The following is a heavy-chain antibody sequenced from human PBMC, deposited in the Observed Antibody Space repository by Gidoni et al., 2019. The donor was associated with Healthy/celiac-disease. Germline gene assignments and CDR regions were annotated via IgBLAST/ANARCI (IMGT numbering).Heavy chain of an antibody. CDR2: IIHRGST. CDR1: GGSFGGYY. Sequence: QVQLQQWGAGLLKPSETLSLTCAAYGGSFGGYYCSWIRQRPGKELEWIGEIIHRGSTNYNPSLKSRVTISVDTAKSQFSLKLSSVIAADTAVYYCAGKRPGIAAAGPTRDWFDPWGQGTLVTVSS. D-gene: IGHD6-13*01. V-gene: IGHV4-34*12. J-gene: IGHJ5*02. CDR3: AGKRPGIAAAGPTRDWFDP.